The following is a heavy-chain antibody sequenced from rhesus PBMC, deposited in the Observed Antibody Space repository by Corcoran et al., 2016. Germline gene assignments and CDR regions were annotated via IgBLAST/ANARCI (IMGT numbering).Heavy chain of an antibody. CDR2: ISGSSGST. J-gene: IGHJ4*01. CDR3: ASRSSGWY. D-gene: IGHD6-31*01. CDR1: VGSISRITW. Sequence: QVQLQESGPGLVKPSETLSLTCAVSVGSISRITWWSWLRQPPGKGLEWIGYISGSSGSTYYNPSLKSRVTISKDTSKNQFSLKLSSVTAVDTAVYYCASRSSGWYWGQGVLVTVSS. V-gene: IGHV4-65*01.